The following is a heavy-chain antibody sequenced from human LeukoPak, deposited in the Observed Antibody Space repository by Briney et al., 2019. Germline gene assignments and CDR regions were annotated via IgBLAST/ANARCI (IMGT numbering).Heavy chain of an antibody. Sequence: PSETLSLTCTVSGGSISSSSYYWGWIRQPPGKGLEWIGSIYYSGSTYYNPSLKSRVTISVGTSKNQFSLKLSSVTAADTAVYYCARHGNIVVVPAAKGFDYWGQGTLVTASS. D-gene: IGHD2-2*01. J-gene: IGHJ4*02. CDR2: IYYSGST. CDR3: ARHGNIVVVPAAKGFDY. V-gene: IGHV4-39*01. CDR1: GGSISSSSYY.